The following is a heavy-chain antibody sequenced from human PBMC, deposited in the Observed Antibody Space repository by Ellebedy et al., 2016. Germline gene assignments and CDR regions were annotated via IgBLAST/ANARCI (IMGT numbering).Heavy chain of an antibody. V-gene: IGHV1-69*04. Sequence: SVKVSXKASGGTFSSYAISWVRQAPGQGLEWMGRIIPILGIANYAQKFQGRVTITADKSTSTAYMELSSLRSEDTAVYYCARYDGLEMATIPAFDIWGQGTMVTVSS. CDR3: ARYDGLEMATIPAFDI. J-gene: IGHJ3*02. CDR2: IIPILGIA. D-gene: IGHD5-24*01. CDR1: GGTFSSYA.